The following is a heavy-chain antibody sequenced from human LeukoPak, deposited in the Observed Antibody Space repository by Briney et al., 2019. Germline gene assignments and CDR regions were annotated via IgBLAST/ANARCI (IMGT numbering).Heavy chain of an antibody. CDR3: ARHGVRYFARLGRTFDY. D-gene: IGHD3-9*01. J-gene: IGHJ4*02. Sequence: PSETLSLTCAVYGGSFSGYYWSWIRQPPGKGLEWIGEINHSGSTNYNPSLKSRVTISVDTSKNQFSLKLSSVTAEDTAVYYCARHGVRYFARLGRTFDYWGQGTLVTVSS. CDR2: INHSGST. V-gene: IGHV4-34*01. CDR1: GGSFSGYY.